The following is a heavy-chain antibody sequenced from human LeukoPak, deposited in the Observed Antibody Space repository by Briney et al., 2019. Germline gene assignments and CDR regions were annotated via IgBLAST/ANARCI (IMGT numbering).Heavy chain of an antibody. Sequence: KPSETLSLTCTVSGGSISSYYWTWIRQPPGKGLEWIGYIYYSGSTNYSPSLKSRVTISVDMSKNQFSLKLSSVTAADTAVYYCARLFRYCSGGSCYSEDYWGQGTLVTVSS. V-gene: IGHV4-59*08. CDR2: IYYSGST. J-gene: IGHJ4*02. D-gene: IGHD2-15*01. CDR3: ARLFRYCSGGSCYSEDY. CDR1: GGSISSYY.